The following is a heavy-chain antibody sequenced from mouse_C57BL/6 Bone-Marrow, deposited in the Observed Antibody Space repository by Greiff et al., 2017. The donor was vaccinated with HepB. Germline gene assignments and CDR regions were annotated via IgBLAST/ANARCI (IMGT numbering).Heavy chain of an antibody. CDR2: ISDSGST. D-gene: IGHD3-3*01. CDR3: ARATRDEAMDY. CDR1: GYSITSDY. V-gene: IGHV3-8*01. Sequence: EVQLQESGPGLAKPSQTLSLTCSVTGYSITSDYLHWIRQFPGNKLEYMGYISDSGSTYYNPSLKSRITITRDTSKNQYYLKLNPVTTEDTATYYGARATRDEAMDYWGQGTSVTVSS. J-gene: IGHJ4*01.